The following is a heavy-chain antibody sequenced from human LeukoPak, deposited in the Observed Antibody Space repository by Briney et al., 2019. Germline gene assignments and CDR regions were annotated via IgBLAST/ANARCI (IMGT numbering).Heavy chain of an antibody. V-gene: IGHV4-59*08. CDR1: GGSISSYY. Sequence: SETLSLTCIVSGGSISSYYWSWIRQPPGKGLEWIGYIYYSGSTNYNPSLKSRVTISVDTSKNQFSLKLSSVTAADTAVYYCARYLTATDAFDIWGQGTMVTVSS. CDR3: ARYLTATDAFDI. D-gene: IGHD2-8*01. J-gene: IGHJ3*02. CDR2: IYYSGST.